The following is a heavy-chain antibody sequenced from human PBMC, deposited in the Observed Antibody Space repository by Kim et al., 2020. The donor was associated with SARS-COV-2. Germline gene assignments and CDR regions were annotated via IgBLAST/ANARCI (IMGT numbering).Heavy chain of an antibody. J-gene: IGHJ4*02. D-gene: IGHD2-2*01. CDR3: ARQVNAGLNYFDY. Sequence: HVDSVKGRFTISRDNAKNSLYLQMNRLRAEETAVYYCARQVNAGLNYFDYWGQGTLVTVSS. V-gene: IGHV3-7*03.